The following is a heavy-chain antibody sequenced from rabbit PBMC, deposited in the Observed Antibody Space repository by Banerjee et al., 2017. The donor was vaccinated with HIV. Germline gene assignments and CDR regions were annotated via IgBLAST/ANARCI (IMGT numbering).Heavy chain of an antibody. Sequence: QEQLEESGGDLVKPEGSLTLTCTASGFSFSNGYVMCWVRQAPGRGLEWIACINTSSGNTVYASWAKGRFTTPKPSPTRVTLQMTSLTPADTPPFFCAREGGDGGYYFPLGGPGPRVTVS. J-gene: IGHJ4*01. V-gene: IGHV1S45*01. CDR3: AREGGDGGYYFPL. CDR2: INTSSGNT. CDR1: GFSFSNGYV. D-gene: IGHD5-1*01.